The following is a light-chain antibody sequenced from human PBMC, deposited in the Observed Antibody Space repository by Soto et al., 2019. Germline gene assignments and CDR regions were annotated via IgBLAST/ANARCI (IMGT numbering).Light chain of an antibody. CDR2: DVN. CDR3: SSYTTSSTVV. V-gene: IGLV2-14*03. J-gene: IGLJ2*01. CDR1: SSDVGGYNY. Sequence: QSALTQPASVSGSPGQSLTISCTGTSSDVGGYNYVSWYQQHPGKAPKLMIYDVNDRPSGVSNRFSGSKSGNTASLTISGLQAEDEADYFCSSYTTSSTVVFGGGTKLTVL.